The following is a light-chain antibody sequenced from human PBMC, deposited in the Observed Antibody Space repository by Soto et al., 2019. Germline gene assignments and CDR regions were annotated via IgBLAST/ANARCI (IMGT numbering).Light chain of an antibody. CDR2: RNT. Sequence: QAVVTQPPSASGTPGQRVTISCSGSSSNIGSNYVYWYQQLPGTAPKLLIYRNTQRPSGVPDRFSGSKSGTSASLAISGLRSEDEADYYCAAWDDSLSALVFGTGTKVTVL. CDR3: AAWDDSLSALV. J-gene: IGLJ1*01. CDR1: SSNIGSNY. V-gene: IGLV1-47*01.